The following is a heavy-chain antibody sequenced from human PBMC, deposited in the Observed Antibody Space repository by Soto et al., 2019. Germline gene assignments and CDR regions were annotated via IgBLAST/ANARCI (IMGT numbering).Heavy chain of an antibody. CDR2: IDSDGGSI. J-gene: IGHJ4*02. Sequence: EVQLVESGGGLVQPGGSLRLSCEASGFTLSSHWMNWVRQAPGKGLVWVSRIDSDGGSITYADSVKGRFTISGDNAKNTLYLQMNSLRDEDTAVYYCAREVSSGWHFDYWGQGTLVTVSS. CDR3: AREVSSGWHFDY. CDR1: GFTLSSHW. V-gene: IGHV3-74*01. D-gene: IGHD6-19*01.